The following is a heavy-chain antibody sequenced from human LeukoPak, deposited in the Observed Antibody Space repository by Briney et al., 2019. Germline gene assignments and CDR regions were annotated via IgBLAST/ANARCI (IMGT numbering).Heavy chain of an antibody. V-gene: IGHV4-4*07. D-gene: IGHD2-8*01. Sequence: PSETLSLTCTVSGASIGGSYWSWIRQPAGRGLEWIGRIYSSGSANYNPSLKSRVTMSVDRSKNQFAPRMNSVIAADTAVYYCARSNGFAAIDSWAHGIMVTVSS. CDR2: IYSSGSA. CDR3: ARSNGFAAIDS. J-gene: IGHJ5*01. CDR1: GASIGGSY.